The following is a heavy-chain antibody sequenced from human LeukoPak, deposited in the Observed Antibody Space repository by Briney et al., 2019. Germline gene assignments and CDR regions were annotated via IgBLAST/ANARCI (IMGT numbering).Heavy chain of an antibody. CDR1: VYTFTGYY. CDR3: ARVKGIAYYDFWSGSPGFDY. Sequence: ASVKVSCKASVYTFTGYYMHWVRQAPGQGLEWMGWINPNSGGTNYAQKFQGRVTMTRDTSIGTAYMELSRLRSDDTAVYYCARVKGIAYYDFWSGSPGFDYWGQGTLVTVSS. D-gene: IGHD3-3*01. J-gene: IGHJ4*02. CDR2: INPNSGGT. V-gene: IGHV1-2*02.